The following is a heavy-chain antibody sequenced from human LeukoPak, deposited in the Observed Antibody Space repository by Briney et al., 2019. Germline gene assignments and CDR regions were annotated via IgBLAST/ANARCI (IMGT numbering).Heavy chain of an antibody. CDR1: VGSISSSSYY. Sequence: SETLSLTCTVSVGSISSSSYYWGWIRQPPGEGLEWIGSIYYSGSTYYNPSLKSRVTISVDTSKNQFSLKLSSVTAADTAVYYCASQRLRARRGFDPWGQGTLVTVSS. J-gene: IGHJ5*02. V-gene: IGHV4-39*01. CDR2: IYYSGST. D-gene: IGHD4-17*01. CDR3: ASQRLRARRGFDP.